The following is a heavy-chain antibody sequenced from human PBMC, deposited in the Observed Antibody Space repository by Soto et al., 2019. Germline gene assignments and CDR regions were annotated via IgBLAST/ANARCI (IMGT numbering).Heavy chain of an antibody. V-gene: IGHV4-61*01. D-gene: IGHD3-10*01. CDR1: GASVSSGSYY. J-gene: IGHJ6*02. CDR2: IYYSGTT. CDR3: AGVTWFRAMDV. Sequence: SETLSLTCTVSGASVSSGSYYWSWIRQPPGKGLEWIGYIYYSGTTNYSPSLKSRVTISVDTSKNQFSLHLHSVTPEDTAVYYCAGVTWFRAMDVWGQGTPVTVSS.